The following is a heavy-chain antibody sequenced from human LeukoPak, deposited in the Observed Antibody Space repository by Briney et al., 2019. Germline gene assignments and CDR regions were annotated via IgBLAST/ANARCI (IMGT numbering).Heavy chain of an antibody. V-gene: IGHV3-9*01. J-gene: IGHJ4*02. CDR2: ISWNSGSI. CDR3: ATDFD. Sequence: GRSLRLSCAASGFTFDDYAMHWVRQAPGKGLEWVSGISWNSGSIGYADSVKGRFTISRDKAKNSVHLLMNSLTDEDTAVYYCATDFDWGQGTLVTVSS. CDR1: GFTFDDYA.